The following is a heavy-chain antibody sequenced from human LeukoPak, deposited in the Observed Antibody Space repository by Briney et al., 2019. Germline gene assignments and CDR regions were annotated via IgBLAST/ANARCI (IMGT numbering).Heavy chain of an antibody. CDR3: ARDRYYYDSSGYYPFGY. J-gene: IGHJ4*02. CDR1: GGSISSSSYY. V-gene: IGHV4-39*07. D-gene: IGHD3-22*01. CDR2: IYYSGST. Sequence: SETLSLTCTVSGGSISSSSYYWGWIRQPPGKGLEWIGSIYYSGSTYYNPSLKSRVTISVDTSKNQFSLKLSSVTAADTAVYYCARDRYYYDSSGYYPFGYWGQGTLVTVSS.